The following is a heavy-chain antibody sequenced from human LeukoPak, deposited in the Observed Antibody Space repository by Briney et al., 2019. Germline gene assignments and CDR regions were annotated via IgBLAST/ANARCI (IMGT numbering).Heavy chain of an antibody. CDR2: IHYSGST. J-gene: IGHJ4*02. CDR3: ARYIISMVRGMDY. V-gene: IGHV4-31*03. D-gene: IGHD3-10*01. CDR1: GASISSNNYY. Sequence: SQTLSLTCTVSGASISSNNYYWTWIHQNPEKGLEWIGYIHYSGSTSYNPSLESRLTISLDTSENQFSLKLSSVTAADTAVYYCARYIISMVRGMDYWGQGTLVTVSS.